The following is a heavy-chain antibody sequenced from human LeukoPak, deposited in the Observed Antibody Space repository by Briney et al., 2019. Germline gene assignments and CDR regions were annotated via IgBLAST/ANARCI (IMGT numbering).Heavy chain of an antibody. CDR1: GYTFTSYY. Sequence: ASVKVSCKASGYTFTSYYMHWVRQAPGQGLEWMGIINPSGGSTSYAQKFQGRVTMTRDMSTSTVYMELSSLRSEDTAVYYCAKCIDYSTPKRCNYMDVWGKGTTVTVSS. V-gene: IGHV1-46*01. CDR2: INPSGGST. CDR3: AKCIDYSTPKRCNYMDV. D-gene: IGHD4-11*01. J-gene: IGHJ6*03.